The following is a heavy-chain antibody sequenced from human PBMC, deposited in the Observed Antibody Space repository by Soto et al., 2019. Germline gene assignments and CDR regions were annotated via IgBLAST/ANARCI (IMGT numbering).Heavy chain of an antibody. Sequence: ASVKVSCKVSGYTLTELSMHWVRQAPGKGLEWMGGFEPEDGETMYAQKFQGRVTMTEDTSTDTAYMEQSSPRSEATSVYYCATAYCSGGSCPIDYWGQGTLVSVSS. V-gene: IGHV1-24*01. CDR3: ATAYCSGGSCPIDY. CDR1: GYTLTELS. J-gene: IGHJ4*02. CDR2: FEPEDGET. D-gene: IGHD2-15*01.